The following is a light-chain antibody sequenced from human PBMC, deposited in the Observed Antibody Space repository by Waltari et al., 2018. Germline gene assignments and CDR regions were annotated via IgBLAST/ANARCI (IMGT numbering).Light chain of an antibody. Sequence: DIQMTQSPSSLSASVGDRVTITCRASQSISSYLNWYQQKPGKAPKLLIYAASSLQSGVPSRFSGSGSGTDFTLTISRLDPEDFAVYYCQQYGSSPWTFGQGTKVEIK. CDR2: AAS. J-gene: IGKJ1*01. CDR3: QQYGSSPWT. CDR1: QSISSY. V-gene: IGKV1-39*01.